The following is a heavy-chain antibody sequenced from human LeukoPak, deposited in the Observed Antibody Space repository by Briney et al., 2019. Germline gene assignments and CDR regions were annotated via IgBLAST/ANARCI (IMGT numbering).Heavy chain of an antibody. CDR3: AREENHYYDSSGYHRWFDP. D-gene: IGHD3-22*01. Sequence: SGTLSLTCAVSGGSISSSNRWSWVRQPPGKGLEWIGEIYHSGSTNYNPSLKSRVTISVDKSKNQFSLKLSSVTAADTAVYYCAREENHYYDSSGYHRWFDPWGQGTLVTVSS. CDR1: GGSISSSNR. CDR2: IYHSGST. J-gene: IGHJ5*02. V-gene: IGHV4-4*02.